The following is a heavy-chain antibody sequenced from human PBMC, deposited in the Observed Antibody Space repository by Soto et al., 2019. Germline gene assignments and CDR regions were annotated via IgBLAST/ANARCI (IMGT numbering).Heavy chain of an antibody. CDR1: GFTFSSYW. V-gene: IGHV3-23*01. CDR2: ISGSGGST. D-gene: IGHD3-22*01. J-gene: IGHJ4*02. CDR3: AKSPTLGHYYDSSGPRYYFDY. Sequence: PGGSLRLSCAASGFTFSSYWMTWVRQAPGKGLEWVSAISGSGGSTYYADSVKGRFTISRDNSKNTLYLQMNSLRAEDTAVYYCAKSPTLGHYYDSSGPRYYFDYWGQGTLVTVSS.